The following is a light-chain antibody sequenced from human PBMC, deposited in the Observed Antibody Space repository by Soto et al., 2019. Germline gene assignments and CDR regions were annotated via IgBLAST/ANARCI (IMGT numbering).Light chain of an antibody. J-gene: IGKJ4*01. CDR1: QNLFYRANNKNS. V-gene: IGKV4-1*01. CDR3: QHYWTNPIT. CDR2: WAS. Sequence: IVMTQSPDSLAVSLGERATINCQSSQNLFYRANNKNSLAWYQQKPGHPPKLLFYWASTRQAGVPDRFSASGSGTDFSLTVSSLKAEDMAVYYCQHYWTNPITFCGGTRVE.